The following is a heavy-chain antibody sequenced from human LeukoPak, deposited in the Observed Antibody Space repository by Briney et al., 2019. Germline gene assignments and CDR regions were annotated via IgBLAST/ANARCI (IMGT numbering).Heavy chain of an antibody. CDR3: AREVGYDSSGYYYSSSAFDI. D-gene: IGHD3-22*01. J-gene: IGHJ3*02. Sequence: PSETLSLTCTVSGGSISSSSYYWGWIRQPPGKGLEWIGSIYYSGSTYYNPSLKSRVTISVDTSKNQFSLKLSSVTAADTAVYYCAREVGYDSSGYYYSSSAFDIWGQGTMVTVSS. V-gene: IGHV4-39*07. CDR1: GGSISSSSYY. CDR2: IYYSGST.